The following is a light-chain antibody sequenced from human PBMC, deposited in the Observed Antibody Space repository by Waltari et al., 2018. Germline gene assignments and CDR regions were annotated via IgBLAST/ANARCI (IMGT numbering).Light chain of an antibody. J-gene: IGKJ2*01. V-gene: IGKV1-39*01. CDR2: GVS. CDR3: QQSYSTPYT. CDR1: QNIFSF. Sequence: DIQMTQSPSSLSASAGDRVNITCRASQNIFSFLNWYQQKPGKAPKLLIYGVSNLESGDPSRFSGSGSATDFTLTISSLQPEDFATYYCQQSYSTPYTFGQGTKLDIK.